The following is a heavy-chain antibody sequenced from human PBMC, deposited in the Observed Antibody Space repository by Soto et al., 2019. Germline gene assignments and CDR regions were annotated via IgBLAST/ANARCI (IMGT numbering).Heavy chain of an antibody. CDR3: ARRTEFGSGIDV. Sequence: QVQLVQSGAEVKKPGSSVKVSCKASGGTLSSYAISWERQAPGQGLEWMGGIIPIFGTANYAQKFQGRVTITADESTSPAYMELSSLRAEDTAVYYCARRTEFGSGIDVWGQGTKVTVSS. CDR2: IIPIFGTA. J-gene: IGHJ6*02. V-gene: IGHV1-69*12. CDR1: GGTLSSYA. D-gene: IGHD3-10*01.